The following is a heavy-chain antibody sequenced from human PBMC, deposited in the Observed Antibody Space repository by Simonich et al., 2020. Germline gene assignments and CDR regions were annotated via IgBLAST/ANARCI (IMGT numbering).Heavy chain of an antibody. CDR3: ARNGLVGILKAFDI. V-gene: IGHV1-2*02. CDR1: GYTFTGYY. D-gene: IGHD2-21*01. J-gene: IGHJ3*02. CDR2: INPNRGGT. Sequence: QVQLVQSGAEVKKPGASVKVSCKASGYTFTGYYMHWVRQAPGQGLGWLGWINPNRGGTNNAQKFQGRVTMTRDTSISTAYMGLSRLRSDDTALYYCARNGLVGILKAFDIWGQGTMVTVSS.